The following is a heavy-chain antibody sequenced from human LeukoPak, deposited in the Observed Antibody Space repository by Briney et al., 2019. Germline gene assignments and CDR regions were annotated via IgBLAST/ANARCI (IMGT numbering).Heavy chain of an antibody. V-gene: IGHV3-23*01. Sequence: GGSLRLSCAASGFTFRSFDMNWVRQAPGEGLEWVSNIHAGGAITYYAGSVKGRFTISRDDSKNTVFLQMNSLRAEDTAVYYCARDPRYDSSGYRDWGQGTLVTVSS. CDR2: IHAGGAIT. D-gene: IGHD3-22*01. CDR1: GFTFRSFD. CDR3: ARDPRYDSSGYRD. J-gene: IGHJ4*02.